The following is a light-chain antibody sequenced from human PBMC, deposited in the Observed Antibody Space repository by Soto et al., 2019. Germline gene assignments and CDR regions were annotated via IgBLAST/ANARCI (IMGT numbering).Light chain of an antibody. CDR3: QQYGSSPTT. J-gene: IGKJ3*01. CDR1: QSVSGSY. Sequence: IVLTQSPGTLSLSPGEGATLSCRASQSVSGSYLAWYQQSPGQAPRLVIYGASRRATGIPDRFSGSGSGTDFTLSISRLEPEDFAVYYCQQYGSSPTTFGPGTKVDIK. V-gene: IGKV3-20*01. CDR2: GAS.